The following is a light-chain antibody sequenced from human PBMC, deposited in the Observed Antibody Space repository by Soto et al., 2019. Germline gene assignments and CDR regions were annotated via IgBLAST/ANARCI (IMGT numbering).Light chain of an antibody. CDR3: QQANAFPPA. Sequence: DIQMTQSPSSVSASVGDRVTITCRASQPINNWVAWYQQRAGKAPNLLIYAATNLLSGVPSRFSDSGSGTDFTLTISSLQPEDFATYYCQQANAFPPAFGGGTKVDLK. CDR1: QPINNW. J-gene: IGKJ4*01. CDR2: AAT. V-gene: IGKV1-12*01.